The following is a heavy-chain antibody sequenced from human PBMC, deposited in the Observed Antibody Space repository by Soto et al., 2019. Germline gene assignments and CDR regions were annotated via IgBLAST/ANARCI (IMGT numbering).Heavy chain of an antibody. Sequence: GGSLRLSCAASGFTFSSYGMHWVRQAPGKGLEWVAVIWYDGSNKYYADSVKGRFTISRDNSKNTLYLQMNSLRAEDTAVYYCERDGPDYYFDYWGQGAMVTVSS. CDR3: ERDGPDYYFDY. CDR2: IWYDGSNK. V-gene: IGHV3-33*01. CDR1: GFTFSSYG. J-gene: IGHJ4*02.